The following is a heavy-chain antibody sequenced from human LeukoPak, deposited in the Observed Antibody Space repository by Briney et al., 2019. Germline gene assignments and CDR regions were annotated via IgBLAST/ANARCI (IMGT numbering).Heavy chain of an antibody. CDR3: ATLVGRCSGNDCYDYYFDY. Sequence: PSQTLSLTCTVSGGAVNTGGYYWSWIRQPPGKGPEWMGYIYYSGSTYYNPSLKSRLSISIDTSKNQFSLKLNSVTAADTAVYYCATLVGRCSGNDCYDYYFDYWGQGTLVTVSS. CDR1: GGAVNTGGYY. D-gene: IGHD2-21*02. V-gene: IGHV4-31*03. CDR2: IYYSGST. J-gene: IGHJ4*02.